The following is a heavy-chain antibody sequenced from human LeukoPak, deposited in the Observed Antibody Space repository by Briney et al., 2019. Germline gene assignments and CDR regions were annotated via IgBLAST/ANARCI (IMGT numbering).Heavy chain of an antibody. J-gene: IGHJ4*02. V-gene: IGHV3-23*01. CDR2: FSVNGRDT. Sequence: GGSLRLSCAASGFTFKNYALSWVRQAPGKGLEWVSGFSVNGRDTYYADFVKGRFTIARDIAKNTLYLQMNSLRAEDTATYYCAKPGRTAAGLFDSWGQGTLVTVST. CDR3: AKPGRTAAGLFDS. CDR1: GFTFKNYA. D-gene: IGHD6-13*01.